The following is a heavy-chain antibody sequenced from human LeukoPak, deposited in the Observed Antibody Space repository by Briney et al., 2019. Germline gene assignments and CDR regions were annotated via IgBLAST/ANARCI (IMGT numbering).Heavy chain of an antibody. CDR1: GNYW. V-gene: IGHV3-74*01. Sequence: GGSLRLSCAASGNYWMHWVRHVPGKGLVWVSHINSDGSWTSYADSVKGRFTISKDNAKNTVYLQMNSLRAEDTALYYCAKDMGLWGQGTLVTVSS. J-gene: IGHJ4*02. CDR3: AKDMGL. D-gene: IGHD1-26*01. CDR2: INSDGSWT.